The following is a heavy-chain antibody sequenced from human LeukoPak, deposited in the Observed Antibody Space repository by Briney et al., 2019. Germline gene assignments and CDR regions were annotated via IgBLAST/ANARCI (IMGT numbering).Heavy chain of an antibody. D-gene: IGHD4-17*01. J-gene: IGHJ4*02. Sequence: HPGGSLRLSCAASGFTFSNYAMNWVRQAPGKGGEWVSGVSDSGTKTYYARSVKGRFTIYRDNSKNTMYLQMNSLRAEDTAIYYCAKYSRYDYVGQIDYWGQGTLVTVSS. V-gene: IGHV3-23*01. CDR3: AKYSRYDYVGQIDY. CDR1: GFTFSNYA. CDR2: VSDSGTKT.